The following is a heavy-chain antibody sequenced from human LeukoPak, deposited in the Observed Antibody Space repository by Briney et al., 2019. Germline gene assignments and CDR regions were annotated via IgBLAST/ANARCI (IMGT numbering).Heavy chain of an antibody. J-gene: IGHJ4*02. CDR3: AREGPLFVLDY. D-gene: IGHD6-6*01. Sequence: ASVKVSRKTSGYRFTSYDISWARQATGQGLQWMGRMTPSSGSAEYAPRFQGRVTLTRDTASGTAYLELRSLTADDTAIYYCAREGPLFVLDYWGQGTRVAVSS. V-gene: IGHV1-8*01. CDR2: MTPSSGSA. CDR1: GYRFTSYD.